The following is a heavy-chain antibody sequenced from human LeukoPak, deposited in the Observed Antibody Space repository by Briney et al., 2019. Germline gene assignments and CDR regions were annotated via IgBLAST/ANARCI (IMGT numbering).Heavy chain of an antibody. Sequence: SQTLSLTCTVSGGSISSGSYYWSWIRQPAGKGLEWIGRIYTSGSTNYNPSLKSRVTISVDTSKNQFSLKLSSVTAADTAVYYCARVPSYYDFWSGYTGWFDPWGQGTLVTVSS. D-gene: IGHD3-3*01. CDR2: IYTSGST. CDR1: GGSISSGSYY. V-gene: IGHV4-61*02. J-gene: IGHJ5*02. CDR3: ARVPSYYDFWSGYTGWFDP.